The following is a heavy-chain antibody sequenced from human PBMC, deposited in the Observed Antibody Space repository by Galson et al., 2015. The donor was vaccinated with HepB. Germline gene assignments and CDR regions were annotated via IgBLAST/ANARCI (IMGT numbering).Heavy chain of an antibody. CDR2: ISWNSGSI. Sequence: SLRLSCAASGFTFANYAMHWVRQAPGKGLEWVSGISWNSGSIGYADSVKGRFTISRDNAKNSLYLQMNSLRAEDTALYYCAGDTSGYLYYFDYWGQGTLVTVSP. D-gene: IGHD3-22*01. CDR3: AGDTSGYLYYFDY. CDR1: GFTFANYA. J-gene: IGHJ4*01. V-gene: IGHV3-9*01.